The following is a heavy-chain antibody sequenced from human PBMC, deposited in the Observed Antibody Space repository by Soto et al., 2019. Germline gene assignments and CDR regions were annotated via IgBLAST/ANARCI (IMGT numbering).Heavy chain of an antibody. CDR1: GFTFSSYA. Sequence: GGSLRLSCAASGFTFSSYAMSWVRQAPGKGLEWVSAISGSGGSTYYADSVKGRFTISRDNSKNTLYLQMNSLRAEDTAVYYCAKSREKQQLVPKYYFDYWGQGTLGTVAS. CDR2: ISGSGGST. J-gene: IGHJ4*02. V-gene: IGHV3-23*01. D-gene: IGHD6-13*01. CDR3: AKSREKQQLVPKYYFDY.